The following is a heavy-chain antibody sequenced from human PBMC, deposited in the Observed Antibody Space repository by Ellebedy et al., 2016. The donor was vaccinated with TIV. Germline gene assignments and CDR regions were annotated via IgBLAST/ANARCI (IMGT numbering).Heavy chain of an antibody. CDR1: GSSISSNY. V-gene: IGHV4-59*01. CDR3: ALGVYTSGWYDY. Sequence: MPSETLSLTCTVSGSSISSNYWTWIRQPPGKGLEWIGYNSYRGITNHSTSLKSRVTISVDTSKNQFSLNLSSVTAADTGIYYCALGVYTSGWYDYWGQGYLGTVSS. D-gene: IGHD6-19*01. J-gene: IGHJ4*02. CDR2: NSYRGIT.